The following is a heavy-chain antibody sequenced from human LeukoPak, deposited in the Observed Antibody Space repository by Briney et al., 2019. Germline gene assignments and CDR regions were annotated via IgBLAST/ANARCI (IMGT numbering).Heavy chain of an antibody. CDR3: VRTALSRQEGAFDI. CDR1: GGAISSYY. V-gene: IGHV4-59*01. J-gene: IGHJ3*02. CDR2: IYYSGST. Sequence: PSETLSVTCTVSGGAISSYYWSWIRQPPGKGLEWIGYIYYSGSTNYNPSLTSRVTISVDTSKNQFSLKLTSVTAADTAVYYCVRTALSRQEGAFDIWGLGTMVTVSS.